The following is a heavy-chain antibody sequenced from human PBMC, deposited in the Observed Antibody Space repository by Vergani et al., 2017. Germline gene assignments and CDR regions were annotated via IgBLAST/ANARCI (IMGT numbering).Heavy chain of an antibody. D-gene: IGHD2-2*01. CDR3: ARMGGYXEGDAFRIGYFDS. Sequence: QVQLQESGPGLVKPSQTLSLTCSVSGDSISSGVYYWNWIRQHPGKGLEWIGYIYSTGSTHHNPSLRRRINMSVGTSKNQFSLKLNSVTAADTAMYYCARMGGYXEGDAFRIGYFDSWGPGILVTVSS. CDR1: GDSISSGVYY. CDR2: IYSTGST. V-gene: IGHV4-31*03. J-gene: IGHJ4*02.